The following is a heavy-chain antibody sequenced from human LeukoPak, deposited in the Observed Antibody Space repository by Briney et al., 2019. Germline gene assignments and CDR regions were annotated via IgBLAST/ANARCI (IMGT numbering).Heavy chain of an antibody. CDR1: GGSISSYY. V-gene: IGHV4-59*08. D-gene: IGHD5-18*01. CDR3: ASRPVDTAMAENWYFDL. Sequence: SETLSLTCTVSGGSISSYYWSWIRQPPGKGLEWIGYIYYSGSTNYNPSLKSRVTISVDTSKNQFSLKLSSVTAADTAVYYCASRPVDTAMAENWYFDLWGRGTLVTVSS. CDR2: IYYSGST. J-gene: IGHJ2*01.